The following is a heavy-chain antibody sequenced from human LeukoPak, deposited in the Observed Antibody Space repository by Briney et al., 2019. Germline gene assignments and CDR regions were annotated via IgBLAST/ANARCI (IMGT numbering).Heavy chain of an antibody. D-gene: IGHD1-26*01. Sequence: PGRSLRLSCAASGFTFSSYAMHWVRQAPGKGLEWVAVISYDGSNKYYADSVKGRFTISRDNSKNTLYLQMNSLRAEDTAVYYCAKALDSGSYYGDDIWGQGTMVTVSS. V-gene: IGHV3-30*04. CDR2: ISYDGSNK. J-gene: IGHJ3*02. CDR3: AKALDSGSYYGDDI. CDR1: GFTFSSYA.